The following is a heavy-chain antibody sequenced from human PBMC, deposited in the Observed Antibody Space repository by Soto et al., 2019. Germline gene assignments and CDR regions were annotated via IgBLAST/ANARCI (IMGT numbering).Heavy chain of an antibody. D-gene: IGHD5-12*01. CDR2: FYHSGST. CDR1: GGSISSGGYS. V-gene: IGHV4-30-2*01. Sequence: SETLSLTCAVSGGSISSGGYSCSWIRQPPGKGLEWIGYFYHSGSTYYNPSLKSRVTISVDRSKNQFSLKLSSVTAADTAVYYCAAGGGLPRYYWGQGTLVTVSS. J-gene: IGHJ4*02. CDR3: AAGGGLPRYY.